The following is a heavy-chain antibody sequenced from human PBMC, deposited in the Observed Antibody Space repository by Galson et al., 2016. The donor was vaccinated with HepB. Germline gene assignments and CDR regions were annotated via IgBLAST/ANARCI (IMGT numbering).Heavy chain of an antibody. V-gene: IGHV3-30*02. J-gene: IGHJ5*02. CDR2: IRFDGNNE. CDR1: GNTFSTYV. Sequence: SGAEVKKPGESLKISCDLSGNTFSTYVIVWVRQAPGRGLEWLALIRFDGNNEHYADSVTGRFTVSRDNSNNSLFLQMNSLTAEDTAVYYCARERDNDILTGYNWFDPWGQGTLVTVSS. D-gene: IGHD3-9*01. CDR3: ARERDNDILTGYNWFDP.